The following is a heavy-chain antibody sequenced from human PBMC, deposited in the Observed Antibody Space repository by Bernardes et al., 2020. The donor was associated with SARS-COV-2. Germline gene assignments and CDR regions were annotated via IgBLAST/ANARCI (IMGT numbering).Heavy chain of an antibody. CDR3: AKDPVGGYCSGGSCRDGSFPDY. Sequence: GGSLRLSCAASGFTFSSYGMHWVRQAPGKGLEWVAVISYDGSNKYYADSVKGRFTISRDNSKNTLYLQMNSLRAEDTAVYYCAKDPVGGYCSGGSCRDGSFPDYWGQGTLVTVSS. J-gene: IGHJ4*02. CDR1: GFTFSSYG. CDR2: ISYDGSNK. V-gene: IGHV3-30*18. D-gene: IGHD2-15*01.